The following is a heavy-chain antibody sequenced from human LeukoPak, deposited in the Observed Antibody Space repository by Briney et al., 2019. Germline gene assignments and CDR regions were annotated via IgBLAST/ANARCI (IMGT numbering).Heavy chain of an antibody. CDR3: ARGYYDVLTGHPKNFDY. Sequence: PSETLSLTCTVSGGSISSSSNYWGWIRQSPGKGLEWIGRIYYSGTTYYSPSLKSRVTISVDTSNNQFSLKLSSVIAADTAVYYCARGYYDVLTGHPKNFDYWGQGTLVTVSS. V-gene: IGHV4-39*02. J-gene: IGHJ4*02. CDR1: GGSISSSSNY. D-gene: IGHD3-9*01. CDR2: IYYSGTT.